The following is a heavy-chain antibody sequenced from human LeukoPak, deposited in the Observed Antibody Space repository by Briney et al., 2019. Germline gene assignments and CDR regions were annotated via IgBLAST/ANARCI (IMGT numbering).Heavy chain of an antibody. Sequence: SETLSLTCTVSGGSISSHYWSWIRQPPGKGLEWIGYVYYSGSTNYNPSLKSRVTISVDTSKNQFSLKLSSVTAADTAVYCCARGPYSSRFFDYWGQGTLVIVSS. CDR2: VYYSGST. CDR3: ARGPYSSRFFDY. D-gene: IGHD6-13*01. V-gene: IGHV4-59*11. J-gene: IGHJ4*02. CDR1: GGSISSHY.